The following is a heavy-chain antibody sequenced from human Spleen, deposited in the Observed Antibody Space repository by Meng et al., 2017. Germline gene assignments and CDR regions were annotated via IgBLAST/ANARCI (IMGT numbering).Heavy chain of an antibody. V-gene: IGHV4-34*12. CDR3: ARRPTGIDY. CDR1: GGSLSGAH. CDR2: IIHGVSP. D-gene: IGHD2-8*02. J-gene: IGHJ4*02. Sequence: QLQLQQLGAGLLKPSETLSLTCAVNGGSLSGAHWNWIRQPPGKGLEWKGEIIHGVSPSYNPSLKSRVTISIDTSKNQLSLMLSSVTAADNAVYYCARRPTGIDYWGQGTLVTVSS.